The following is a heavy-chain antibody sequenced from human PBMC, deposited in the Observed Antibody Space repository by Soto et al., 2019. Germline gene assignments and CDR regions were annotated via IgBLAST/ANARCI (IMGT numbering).Heavy chain of an antibody. CDR1: GFTFSDYY. Sequence: GGSLRLSCAASGFTFSDYYMSWIRQAPGKGLEWVSYISSSGSTIYYADSVKGRFTISRDNAKNSLYLQMNSLRAEDTAVYYCARDPRPYSSSWNPGYYYYYMDVWGKGTTVTVSS. V-gene: IGHV3-11*01. J-gene: IGHJ6*03. CDR3: ARDPRPYSSSWNPGYYYYYMDV. CDR2: ISSSGSTI. D-gene: IGHD6-13*01.